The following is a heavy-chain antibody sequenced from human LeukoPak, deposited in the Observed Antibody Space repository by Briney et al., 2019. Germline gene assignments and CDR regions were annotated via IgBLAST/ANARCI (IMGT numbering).Heavy chain of an antibody. V-gene: IGHV3-30*18. D-gene: IGHD4-17*01. J-gene: IGHJ4*02. Sequence: PGGSLRLSCAASGFTFSNYGMHWVRQAPGKGLEWVAVISYDGSNKYYADSVKGRFTISRDNSKNTLYLQMNSLETDDTAVYYCANYGDYQYFDYWGQGTPVTVSS. CDR3: ANYGDYQYFDY. CDR1: GFTFSNYG. CDR2: ISYDGSNK.